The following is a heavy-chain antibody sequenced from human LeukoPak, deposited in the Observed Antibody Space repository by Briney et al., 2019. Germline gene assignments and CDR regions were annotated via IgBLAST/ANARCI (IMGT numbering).Heavy chain of an antibody. J-gene: IGHJ4*02. V-gene: IGHV1-2*02. CDR3: ARGQSSSTSCYIY. Sequence: ASVKVSCKASGYTFTGYYMHWVRQAPGQGLEWMGWINPNSGGTNYAQKFQGRVTMTRDTSISTAYMELSRLRSDDTAVYHCARGQSSSTSCYIYWGQGTLVTVSS. CDR2: INPNSGGT. CDR1: GYTFTGYY. D-gene: IGHD2-2*02.